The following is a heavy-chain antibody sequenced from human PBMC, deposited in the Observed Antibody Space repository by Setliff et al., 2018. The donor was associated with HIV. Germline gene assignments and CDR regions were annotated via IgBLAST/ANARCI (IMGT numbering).Heavy chain of an antibody. J-gene: IGHJ6*03. CDR3: AREVILRVYGDYAQYHYYMDV. CDR2: ISNTGNI. V-gene: IGHV4-59*11. CDR1: SGSIGSHHY. D-gene: IGHD4-17*01. Sequence: SETLSLTCTVSSGSIGSHHYWTWIRQPPGKGLEWIGYISNTGNISYNPSLKSRVTISLDTSKKQFSLKLTSLTAADTAVYYCAREVILRVYGDYAQYHYYMDVWGKGTTVTVSS.